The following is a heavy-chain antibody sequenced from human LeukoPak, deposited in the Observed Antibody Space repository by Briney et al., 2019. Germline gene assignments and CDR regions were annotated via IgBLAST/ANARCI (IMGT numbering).Heavy chain of an antibody. CDR2: ISGSGGST. D-gene: IGHD2-15*01. V-gene: IGHV3-23*01. Sequence: GGSLRLSCAASGFTFSSYGMSWVRQAPGKGLEWVSAISGSGGSTYYADSVKGRFTISRDNSKNTLYLQMNSLRAEDTAVYYCARVAYCSGGSCFYMDVWGKGTTVTVSS. J-gene: IGHJ6*03. CDR3: ARVAYCSGGSCFYMDV. CDR1: GFTFSSYG.